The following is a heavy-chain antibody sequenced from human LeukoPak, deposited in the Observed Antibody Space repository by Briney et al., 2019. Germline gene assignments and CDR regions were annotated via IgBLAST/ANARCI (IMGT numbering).Heavy chain of an antibody. Sequence: SLRLSCAASGFTFDEYAMHWVRQAPGKGLEWVSGISYNSGSINYAESVKGRFTISRDNAKNSLYLQMNSLTVEDTALYSCAKVGPVSSYGFGFFNYWGRGTLVTVSS. V-gene: IGHV3-9*01. D-gene: IGHD5-18*01. J-gene: IGHJ4*02. CDR3: AKVGPVSSYGFGFFNY. CDR2: ISYNSGSI. CDR1: GFTFDEYA.